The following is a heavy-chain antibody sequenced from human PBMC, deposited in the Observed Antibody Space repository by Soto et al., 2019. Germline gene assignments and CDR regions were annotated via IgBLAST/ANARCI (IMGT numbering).Heavy chain of an antibody. D-gene: IGHD4-17*01. CDR3: VKAPDDYGDYVDY. J-gene: IGHJ4*02. V-gene: IGHV3-30*18. CDR2: ISYDGSNK. CDR1: GFTFSSYG. Sequence: QVQLVESGGGVVQPGRSLRLSCAASGFTFSSYGMHWVRQAPGKGLEWVAVISYDGSNKYYADSVKGRFTISRDNSKNTLYLQMNSLRAEDTAVYYCVKAPDDYGDYVDYWGQGTLVTVSS.